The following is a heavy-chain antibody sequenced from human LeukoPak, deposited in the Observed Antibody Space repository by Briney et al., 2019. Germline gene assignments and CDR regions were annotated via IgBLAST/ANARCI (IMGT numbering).Heavy chain of an antibody. V-gene: IGHV3-30*18. J-gene: IGHJ4*02. Sequence: PGGSLRLSCAASGFTFSSYGMHWVRQAPGKGLEWVAVISYDGGNKYYADSVKGRFTISRDNSKNTLYLQMNSLRAEDTAVYYCAKGHASGPSDYWGQGTLVTVSS. D-gene: IGHD3-3*01. CDR3: AKGHASGPSDY. CDR1: GFTFSSYG. CDR2: ISYDGGNK.